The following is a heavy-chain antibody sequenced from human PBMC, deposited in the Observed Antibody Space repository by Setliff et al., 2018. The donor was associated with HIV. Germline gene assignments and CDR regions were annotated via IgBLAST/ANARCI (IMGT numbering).Heavy chain of an antibody. V-gene: IGHV1-24*01. CDR3: AAPSSVYIFGVLTPVSFDY. J-gene: IGHJ4*02. CDR2: FDHEEGKI. Sequence: GASVKVSCKVSGDTLTKLSIYWVRQAPGKGLEWMGGFDHEEGKIIYAQKFQGRVSMTEDTSTDIAYMDLSSLRSDDTAVYYCAAPSSVYIFGVLTPVSFDYWGQGTLVTVSS. CDR1: GDTLTKLS. D-gene: IGHD3-3*02.